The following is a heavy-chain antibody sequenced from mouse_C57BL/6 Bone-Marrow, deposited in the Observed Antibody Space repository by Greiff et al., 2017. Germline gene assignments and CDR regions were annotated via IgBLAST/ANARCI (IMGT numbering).Heavy chain of an antibody. CDR1: GYTFTSYW. D-gene: IGHD2-3*01. CDR3: ARDGYYFYYAMDY. Sequence: QVQLQQPGAELVKPGASVKLSCKASGYTFTSYWMQWVKQRPGQGLEWIGEIDPSDSYTNYNQKFKGKATLTLDTSSSTAYMQLSSLTSEDSAVYYCARDGYYFYYAMDYWGQGTSVTVSS. V-gene: IGHV1-50*01. CDR2: IDPSDSYT. J-gene: IGHJ4*01.